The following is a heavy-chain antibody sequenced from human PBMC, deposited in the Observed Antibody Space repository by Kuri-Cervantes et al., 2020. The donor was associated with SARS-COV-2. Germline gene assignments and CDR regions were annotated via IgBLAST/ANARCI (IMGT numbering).Heavy chain of an antibody. D-gene: IGHD2-15*01. CDR1: GGSISSNSYY. Sequence: SKTLSLTCTGSGGSISSNSYYWGWMRQPPGKGLEWIGSIYYSGSTYYNPSLKSRITISIDTSKNQFSLKLNSVNAADTDKYYCARRPGQSVGFDYWGQGTLVTVSS. CDR2: IYYSGST. V-gene: IGHV4-39*01. CDR3: ARRPGQSVGFDY. J-gene: IGHJ4*02.